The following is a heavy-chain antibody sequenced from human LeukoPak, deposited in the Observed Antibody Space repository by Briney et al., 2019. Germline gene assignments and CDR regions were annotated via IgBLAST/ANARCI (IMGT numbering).Heavy chain of an antibody. CDR3: ARLSVIKGVDY. D-gene: IGHD2/OR15-2a*01. CDR1: GGSISSYY. V-gene: IGHV4-59*01. J-gene: IGHJ4*02. CDR2: IYYSGST. Sequence: SETLSLTCTGAGGSISSYYWSWIRQPPGKGLEWIGYIYYSGSTNYNPSLKSRVTISVDTSKNQFSLKLSSVTAADTAVYYCARLSVIKGVDYWGQGTLVTVSS.